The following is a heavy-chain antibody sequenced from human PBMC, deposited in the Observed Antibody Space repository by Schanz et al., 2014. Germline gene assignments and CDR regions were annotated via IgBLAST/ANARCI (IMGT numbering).Heavy chain of an antibody. CDR3: VRDKKGFVAVAGRAPFDY. Sequence: EVKLLESGGHLVQPGGSLRLSCVASGFTFSTYAMSWVRQAPGKGPEWVSSLTGSGGGTYYADSVRGRFAISRDNSKNTLYLHMNNLRAEDAAIYYCVRDKKGFVAVAGRAPFDYWGQGTLVTVSS. CDR1: GFTFSTYA. D-gene: IGHD6-19*01. V-gene: IGHV3-23*01. CDR2: LTGSGGGT. J-gene: IGHJ4*02.